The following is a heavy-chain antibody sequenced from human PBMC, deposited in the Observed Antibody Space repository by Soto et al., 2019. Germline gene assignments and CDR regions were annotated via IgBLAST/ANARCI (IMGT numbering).Heavy chain of an antibody. CDR2: ISWNSNSI. D-gene: IGHD3-10*01. Sequence: EVQVVESGGGLVQPGRSLRLSCAASGFTFDDYAMHWVRQAPGKGLEWVSGISWNSNSIGYADSVKGRFTISRDNAKNSLYLQMNSLRAEDTALYYCAKGASGSYNNLLDFWGQGTLVTVSS. J-gene: IGHJ4*02. CDR3: AKGASGSYNNLLDF. V-gene: IGHV3-9*01. CDR1: GFTFDDYA.